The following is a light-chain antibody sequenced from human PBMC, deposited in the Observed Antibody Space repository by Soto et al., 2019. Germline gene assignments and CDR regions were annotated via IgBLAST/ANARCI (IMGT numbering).Light chain of an antibody. V-gene: IGKV1-5*03. J-gene: IGKJ3*01. Sequence: DIQLTQSPSTLSASVGDRVTITCRASQSISTWLAWYQQRPGKAPNLLIYKASSLESGVPSRFSGSGSGTEFTLTINSLQPDDCASYYCQQYNTYPFTFGPGTKVDVK. CDR2: KAS. CDR1: QSISTW. CDR3: QQYNTYPFT.